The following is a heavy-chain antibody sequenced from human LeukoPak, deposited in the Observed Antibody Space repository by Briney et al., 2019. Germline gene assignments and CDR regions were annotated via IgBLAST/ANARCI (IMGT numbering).Heavy chain of an antibody. CDR3: ARDAKVLWFGESSDY. CDR1: GYTFTGYY. Sequence: ASMKVSCKASGYTFTGYYMHWVRQAPGQGLEWMGWINPNSGGTNYAQKFQGRVTMTRDTSISTAYMELRSLRSDDTAVYYCARDAKVLWFGESSDYWGQGTLVTVSS. CDR2: INPNSGGT. V-gene: IGHV1-2*02. D-gene: IGHD3-10*01. J-gene: IGHJ4*02.